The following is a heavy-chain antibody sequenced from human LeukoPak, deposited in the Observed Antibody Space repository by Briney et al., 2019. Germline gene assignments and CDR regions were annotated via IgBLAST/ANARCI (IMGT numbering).Heavy chain of an antibody. Sequence: GRSLRLSCAASGFTFSSYAMHWVRQAPGKGLEWVAVISYDGSNKYYADSVKGRFTISRDNPKNTLYLQMNSLRAEDTAVYYCARDHYGSGDSYYYGMDVWGQGTTVTVSS. CDR1: GFTFSSYA. CDR3: ARDHYGSGDSYYYGMDV. D-gene: IGHD3-10*01. J-gene: IGHJ6*02. CDR2: ISYDGSNK. V-gene: IGHV3-30-3*01.